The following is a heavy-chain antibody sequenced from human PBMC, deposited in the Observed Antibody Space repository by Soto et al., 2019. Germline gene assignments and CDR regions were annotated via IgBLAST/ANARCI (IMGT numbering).Heavy chain of an antibody. Sequence: EVPLLESGGGLVQPGGSLRLSCAASGFTFSSYAMSWVRQAPGKGLEWVSAISGSGGSTYYADSVKGRFTISRDNSKNGLYLQMNSLRAEDTAVYYCAKARADYYGSGSPIDYWGQGTLVTVSS. CDR1: GFTFSSYA. D-gene: IGHD3-10*01. CDR3: AKARADYYGSGSPIDY. CDR2: ISGSGGST. V-gene: IGHV3-23*01. J-gene: IGHJ4*02.